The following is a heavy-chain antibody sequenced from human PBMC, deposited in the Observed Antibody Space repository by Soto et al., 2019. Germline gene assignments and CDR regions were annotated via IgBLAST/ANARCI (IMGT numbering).Heavy chain of an antibody. D-gene: IGHD3-22*01. CDR2: INAGNGNT. V-gene: IGHV1-3*01. CDR1: GYTFTSYA. Sequence: ASVKVSCKASGYTFTSYAMHWVRQAPGQRLEWMGWINAGNGNTKYSQKFQGRVTITRDTSASTAYMELSSLRSEDTAVYYCARLHDSSGYYRNWFDPWAREPWSPSPQ. CDR3: ARLHDSSGYYRNWFDP. J-gene: IGHJ5*02.